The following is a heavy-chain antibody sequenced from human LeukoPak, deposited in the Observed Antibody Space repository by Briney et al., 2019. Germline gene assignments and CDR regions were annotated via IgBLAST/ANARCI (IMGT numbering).Heavy chain of an antibody. CDR1: GDSNSSFY. CDR2: IYHSGTT. V-gene: IGHV4-59*01. CDR3: ARDSGYCDTTACTDYFDL. J-gene: IGHJ4*02. Sequence: SETLSGASIVSGDSNSSFYWTWIRQPPGKGLEWIGYIYHSGTTSYNPSLKSRVTISQNTSKNQFSLRLSSVTAADTAVYFCARDSGYCDTTACTDYFDLWGQGTM. D-gene: IGHD2/OR15-2a*01.